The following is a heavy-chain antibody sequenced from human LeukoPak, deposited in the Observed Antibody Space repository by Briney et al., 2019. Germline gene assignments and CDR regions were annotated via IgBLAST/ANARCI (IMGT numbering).Heavy chain of an antibody. CDR1: GSGGSISNYY. J-gene: IGHJ4*02. CDR3: ARDLRSSGWYVFDH. Sequence: SETLSLTCTVSGSGGSISNYYWSWIRQPPGKGLEWIGYIYYSGSTNHNPSLKSRVTMSVDTSKNQLSLELSSVTAADTAVYYCARDLRSSGWYVFDHWGRGTLVTVSS. V-gene: IGHV4-59*01. D-gene: IGHD6-19*01. CDR2: IYYSGST.